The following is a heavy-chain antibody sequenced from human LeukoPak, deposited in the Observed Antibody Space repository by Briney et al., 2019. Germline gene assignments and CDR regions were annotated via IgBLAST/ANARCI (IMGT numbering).Heavy chain of an antibody. CDR1: GFTFSSYA. CDR3: ARSLMVRGVITPKYGMGV. Sequence: GGSLRLSCAASGFTFSSYAMHWVRQAPGEGLEWVAVISYDGSNKYYADSVKGRFTISRDNSKNTLYLQMNSLRAEDTAVYYCARSLMVRGVITPKYGMGVWGQGTTVTVSS. J-gene: IGHJ6*02. V-gene: IGHV3-30-3*01. D-gene: IGHD3-10*01. CDR2: ISYDGSNK.